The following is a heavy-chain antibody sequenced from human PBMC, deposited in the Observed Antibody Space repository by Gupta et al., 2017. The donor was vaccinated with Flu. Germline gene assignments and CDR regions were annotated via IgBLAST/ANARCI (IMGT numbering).Heavy chain of an antibody. V-gene: IGHV3-7*01. CDR3: ARDLNHDNSG. CDR2: IKTDGSKR. J-gene: IGHJ4*02. Sequence: SCLASGFTFSDYWMTWGRQAPGRGLEWVASIKTDGSKRTYVDSVKGRFAISRDNARKSLYLQMNNLRPDDTAVYYCARDLNHDNSGWGQGTLVTVSS. D-gene: IGHD3-22*01. CDR1: GFTFSDYW.